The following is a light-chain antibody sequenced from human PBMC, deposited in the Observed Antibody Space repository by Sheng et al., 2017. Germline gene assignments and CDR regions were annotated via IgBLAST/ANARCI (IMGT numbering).Light chain of an antibody. CDR3: QQYGSSPPP. CDR2: GAS. J-gene: IGKJ4*01. CDR1: QSVSSSY. V-gene: IGKV3-20*01. Sequence: EIVLTQSPATLSLSPGERATLSCRASQSVSSSYLAWYQQKPGQAPRLLIHGASSRATGIPDRFSGSGSGTDFTLTISRLEPEDFAVYYCQQYGSSPPPFGGGTKVEIK.